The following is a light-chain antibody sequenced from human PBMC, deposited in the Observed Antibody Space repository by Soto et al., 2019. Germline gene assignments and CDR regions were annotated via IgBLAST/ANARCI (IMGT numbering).Light chain of an antibody. V-gene: IGKV1-39*01. J-gene: IGKJ2*01. Sequence: IQMTQSPSSLSASVGDRVTIACRASQSSSTSLNWYQQKPGKATKLLMYVAFSLQSGVPSRFSGSGSGTDFTLTISSLQPEDFATYFCQQSYSTPYTFGQGTKLEIK. CDR2: VAF. CDR1: QSSSTS. CDR3: QQSYSTPYT.